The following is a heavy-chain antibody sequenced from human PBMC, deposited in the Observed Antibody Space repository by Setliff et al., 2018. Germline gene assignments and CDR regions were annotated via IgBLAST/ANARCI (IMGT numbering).Heavy chain of an antibody. D-gene: IGHD3-3*01. J-gene: IGHJ4*02. CDR2: VYSSGSP. Sequence: PSETLSLTCNVSGASISGSAYYWGWIRQPPGKGLEWIGSVYSSGSPYYNPSLKSRVTISMDTSKNQFSLKVNSLTAADTAVYYCARTYNFWSGYFDYWGQGTLVTVPS. CDR1: GASISGSAYY. CDR3: ARTYNFWSGYFDY. V-gene: IGHV4-39*07.